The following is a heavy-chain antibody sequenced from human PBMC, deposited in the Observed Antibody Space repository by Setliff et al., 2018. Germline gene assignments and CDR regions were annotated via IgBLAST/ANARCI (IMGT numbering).Heavy chain of an antibody. CDR2: ISSSGSTI. CDR1: GFTFSSYE. V-gene: IGHV3-48*03. J-gene: IGHJ3*02. Sequence: PGESLKLSCAASGFTFSSYEMNWVRQAPGKGLEWVSHISSSGSTIYYADSVKGRFTISRDNAKKSLYLQMNSLRAEDTAVYYCARDRRPFNWGGNDAFDIWGQGTMVTVSS. D-gene: IGHD7-27*01. CDR3: ARDRRPFNWGGNDAFDI.